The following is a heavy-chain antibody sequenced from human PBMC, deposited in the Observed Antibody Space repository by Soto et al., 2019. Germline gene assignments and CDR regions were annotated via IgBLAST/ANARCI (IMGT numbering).Heavy chain of an antibody. D-gene: IGHD7-27*01. CDR1: VDSITRRDR. CDR3: ARKAWVRFDY. CDR2: VFHTGNT. Sequence: SEALSGTGTVSVDSITRRDRWTCVRQPPGKGLEWIGEVFHTGNTNYNPSLKSRVTMSVDKSTNEFSLKVPSVTAADTAIYYCARKAWVRFDYWAQGALVPVS. V-gene: IGHV4-4*02. J-gene: IGHJ4*02.